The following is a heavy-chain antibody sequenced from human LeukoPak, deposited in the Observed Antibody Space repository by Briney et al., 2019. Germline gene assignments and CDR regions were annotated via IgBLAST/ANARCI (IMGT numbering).Heavy chain of an antibody. CDR3: ARHCSSTSCPEGNDYFDY. D-gene: IGHD2-2*01. Sequence: SETLSLTCTVSGGSISSGGYYWSWIRQPPGKGLEWIGYIYHSGSTYYNPSLKSRVTISVDRSKNQFSLKLSSVTAADTAVYYCARHCSSTSCPEGNDYFDYWGQGTLVTVSS. J-gene: IGHJ4*02. CDR1: GGSISSGGYY. V-gene: IGHV4-30-2*01. CDR2: IYHSGST.